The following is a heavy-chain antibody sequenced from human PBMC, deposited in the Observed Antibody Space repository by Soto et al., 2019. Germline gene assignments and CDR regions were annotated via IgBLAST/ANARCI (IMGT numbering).Heavy chain of an antibody. CDR2: ISGSGGST. CDR1: GFTFSSYA. D-gene: IGHD3-16*01. CDR3: AKRGQYDYVWGSSTEYSYYGMDV. Sequence: GGSLRLSCAASGFTFSSYAMSWVRQAPGKGLEWVSAISGSGGSTYYADSVKGRFTVSRDNSKNTLYLQMNSLRAEDTAVYYCAKRGQYDYVWGSSTEYSYYGMDVWGQGTTVTVSS. J-gene: IGHJ6*02. V-gene: IGHV3-23*01.